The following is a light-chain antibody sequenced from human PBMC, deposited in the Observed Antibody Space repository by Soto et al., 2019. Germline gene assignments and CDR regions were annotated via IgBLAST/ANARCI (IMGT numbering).Light chain of an antibody. CDR1: SSDVGAYNY. V-gene: IGLV2-14*03. CDR3: SSYTGSSTLV. Sequence: QSVLTQPASVSGSPGQSITISCTGTSSDVGAYNYVSWYQQHPGKAPKLMIYDVNNRPSGVSNRFSGSKSGNTASLTISGLQAEDEGDYYCSSYTGSSTLVFGGGTKLTVL. CDR2: DVN. J-gene: IGLJ2*01.